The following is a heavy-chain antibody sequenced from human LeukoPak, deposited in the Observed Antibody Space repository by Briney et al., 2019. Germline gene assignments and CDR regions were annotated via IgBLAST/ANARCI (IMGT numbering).Heavy chain of an antibody. CDR2: LSSGRSP. CDR1: GFAISTYP. CDR3: ARQLGYCAAGTCYFDS. D-gene: IGHD2-8*02. V-gene: IGHV3-69-1*01. J-gene: IGHJ4*01. Sequence: GVSLRLSCAASGFAISTYPMAWVRQAPGKGLEWISSLSSGRSPSYSDSLEGRLTMSSDNARNTLYLQMDNLRGEDTAMYYCARQLGYCAAGTCYFDSWGPGTQVTVSS.